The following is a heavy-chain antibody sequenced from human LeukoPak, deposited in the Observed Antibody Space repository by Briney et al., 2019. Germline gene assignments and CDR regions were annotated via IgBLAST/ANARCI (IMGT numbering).Heavy chain of an antibody. CDR1: GFTFSSYG. CDR3: AKELRGYSGSPIYYFGY. J-gene: IGHJ4*02. Sequence: GGSLRLSCAASGFTFSSYGMHWVRQAPGKGLEWVAFIRYDGSNKYYADSVKGRFTISRDNSKNTLYLQMNSLRAEDTAVYYCAKELRGYSGSPIYYFGYWGQGTLVTVSS. D-gene: IGHD5-12*01. V-gene: IGHV3-30*02. CDR2: IRYDGSNK.